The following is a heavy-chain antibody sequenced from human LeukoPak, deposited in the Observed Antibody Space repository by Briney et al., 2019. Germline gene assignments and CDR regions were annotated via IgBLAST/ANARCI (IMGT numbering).Heavy chain of an antibody. V-gene: IGHV1-18*01. CDR2: ISPYSGNT. J-gene: IGHJ4*02. D-gene: IGHD6-13*01. Sequence: GASVTVSCKASGYTFTSYGISWVRQAPGQGLEWMGWISPYSGNTNYAQNIQGRVSMTTDTSTTTAYMELRSLRSDDTAVYYCSSGGGAQQLEGHWGQGTLVTVSS. CDR3: SSGGGAQQLEGH. CDR1: GYTFTSYG.